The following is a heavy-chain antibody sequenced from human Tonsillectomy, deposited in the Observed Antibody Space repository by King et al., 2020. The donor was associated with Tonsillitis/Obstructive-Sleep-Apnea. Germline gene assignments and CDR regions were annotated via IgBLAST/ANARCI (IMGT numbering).Heavy chain of an antibody. CDR3: AREGGLRFLEWLPDYGMDV. CDR1: GFTFSPYS. J-gene: IGHJ6*02. CDR2: ISSSSSYI. D-gene: IGHD3-3*01. Sequence: VQLVESGGGLVKPGGSLRLSCAASGFTFSPYSMNWVRQAPGKGLEWVSSISSSSSYIYYADSVKGRFTVSRDNAKNSLYLQMNSLRAEDTAVYYCAREGGLRFLEWLPDYGMDVWGQGTTVTVSS. V-gene: IGHV3-21*01.